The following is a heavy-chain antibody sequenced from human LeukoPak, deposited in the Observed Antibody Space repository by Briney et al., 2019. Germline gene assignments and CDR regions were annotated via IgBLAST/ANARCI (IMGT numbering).Heavy chain of an antibody. D-gene: IGHD1-7*01. V-gene: IGHV3-21*01. Sequence: PGGSLRLSCAASGFTFSSYSINWVRQAPGKGLEWVSSISSSSSYIYYADSVKGRFTISRDNAKNSLYLQMNSLRAEDTAVYYCARDSGNYLDAFDIWGQGTMVTVSS. CDR2: ISSSSSYI. J-gene: IGHJ3*02. CDR1: GFTFSSYS. CDR3: ARDSGNYLDAFDI.